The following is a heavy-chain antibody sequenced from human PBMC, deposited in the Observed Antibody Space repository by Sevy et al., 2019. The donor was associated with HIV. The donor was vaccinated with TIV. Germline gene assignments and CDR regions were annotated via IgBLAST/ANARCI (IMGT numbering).Heavy chain of an antibody. CDR1: GFTFSSFE. J-gene: IGHJ6*02. D-gene: IGHD1-1*01. CDR2: ISTSGSNR. CDR3: AKRGGQYDLGMDV. Sequence: GGSLRLSCVASGFTFSSFEMNWVRQAPGKGLEWVSSISTSGSNRDYADSLKRRVTISRDNAKKSLYLQMNSLRAEDTAIYFCAKRGGQYDLGMDVWGQGTTVTVSS. V-gene: IGHV3-48*03.